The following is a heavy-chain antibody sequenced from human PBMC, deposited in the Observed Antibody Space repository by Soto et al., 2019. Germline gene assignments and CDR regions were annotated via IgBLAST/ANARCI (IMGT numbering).Heavy chain of an antibody. CDR2: IYYSGNT. CDR3: ARQYDLCSGSYYNRPFDG. J-gene: IGHJ4*02. D-gene: IGHD3-10*02. CDR1: GGSISSSSYY. Sequence: PSETLSLTCTASGGSISSSSYYWGWIRQPPGKGLEWIGSIYYSGNTYYNPSLKSRVTISVDTAKNQFSLKLSSVTAADTAVYYCARQYDLCSGSYYNRPFDGWGQGTLVTVSS. V-gene: IGHV4-39*01.